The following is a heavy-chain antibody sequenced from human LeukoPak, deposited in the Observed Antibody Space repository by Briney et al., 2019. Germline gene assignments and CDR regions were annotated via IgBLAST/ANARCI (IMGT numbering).Heavy chain of an antibody. D-gene: IGHD2-15*01. V-gene: IGHV3-21*01. J-gene: IGHJ3*02. CDR2: ISSSLNM. Sequence: PGGSLRLSCAASRFTFSSYAMHWVRLAPGKGLEWVSSISSSLNMYFAESVKGRFTISRDSARNSVSLQLNSLRVEDTAVYYCARDAGIVAFDIWGQGTVVTVSS. CDR1: RFTFSSYA. CDR3: ARDAGIVAFDI.